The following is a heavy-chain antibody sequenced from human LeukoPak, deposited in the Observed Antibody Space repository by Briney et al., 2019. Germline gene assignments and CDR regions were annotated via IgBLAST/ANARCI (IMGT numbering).Heavy chain of an antibody. D-gene: IGHD6-13*01. CDR2: INTKTGNP. CDR1: GYTFTDHG. Sequence: ASVKVSCKASGYTFTDHGINWVRQAPGQGLEWMGRINTKTGNPTHAQGFTGRFVFSSDASVSTAYLQISGLKTEDTAVYYCTRDRFSNIWYGDYWGQGTLVTVSS. V-gene: IGHV7-4-1*02. J-gene: IGHJ4*02. CDR3: TRDRFSNIWYGDY.